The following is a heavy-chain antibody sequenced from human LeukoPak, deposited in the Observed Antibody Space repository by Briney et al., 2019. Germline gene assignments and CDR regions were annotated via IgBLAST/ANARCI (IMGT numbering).Heavy chain of an antibody. D-gene: IGHD2-8*01. Sequence: GGSLRLSCAASGFTFSSYSMNWVRQAPGKGLEWVSSISSSSSYIYYADSVKGRFTISRDNAKNTVYLQMNSLRAEDTAVYYCANGAFRLYYIDVWGQGTTVTVSS. V-gene: IGHV3-21*01. CDR1: GFTFSSYS. CDR3: ANGAFRLYYIDV. J-gene: IGHJ6*03. CDR2: ISSSSSYI.